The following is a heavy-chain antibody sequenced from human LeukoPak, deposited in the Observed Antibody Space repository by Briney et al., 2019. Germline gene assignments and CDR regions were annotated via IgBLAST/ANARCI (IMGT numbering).Heavy chain of an antibody. Sequence: PGGSLRLSCAASGFTFDDYAMHWVRQAPGKGLEWVSGISWNSGSIGYADSVKGRFTISRDNAKNSLYLQMNSLRAEDTAVYYCAKDLNILGHSPNWFDPWGQGTLVTVSS. D-gene: IGHD2-15*01. J-gene: IGHJ5*02. CDR1: GFTFDDYA. CDR3: AKDLNILGHSPNWFDP. V-gene: IGHV3-9*01. CDR2: ISWNSGSI.